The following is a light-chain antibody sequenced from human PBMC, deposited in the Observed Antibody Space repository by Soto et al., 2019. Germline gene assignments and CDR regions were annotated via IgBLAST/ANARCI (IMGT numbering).Light chain of an antibody. CDR1: QSISSY. J-gene: IGKJ5*01. CDR2: DAS. CDR3: QQFEDFPRAII. Sequence: DMQMTQSPSSLFGSVGDRVSITCRSSQSISSYLNWYQQKPGKAPKLLIYDASNLETGVPSRFSGSGSGTDFTFTISSLQPEDIATYYCQQFEDFPRAIIFGQGTRLEI. V-gene: IGKV1-33*01.